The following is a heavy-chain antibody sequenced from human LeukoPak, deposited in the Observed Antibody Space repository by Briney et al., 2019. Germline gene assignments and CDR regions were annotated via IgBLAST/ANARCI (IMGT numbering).Heavy chain of an antibody. CDR1: GFTFGDYA. CDR2: ISYDGSNK. V-gene: IGHV3-30-3*01. D-gene: IGHD1-26*01. CDR3: ARGGSYAAGNY. Sequence: GGSLRLSCTASGFTFGDYAMSWVRQAPGKGLEWVAVISYDGSNKYYADSVKGRFTISRDNSKNTLYLQMNSLRAEDTAVYYCARGGSYAAGNYWGQGTLVTVSS. J-gene: IGHJ4*02.